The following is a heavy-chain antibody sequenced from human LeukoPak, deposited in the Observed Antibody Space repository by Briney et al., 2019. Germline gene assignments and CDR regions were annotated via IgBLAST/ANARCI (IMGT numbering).Heavy chain of an antibody. CDR2: IFPGGSDI. D-gene: IGHD4-17*01. V-gene: IGHV5-51*01. CDR1: GYTFTRHW. Sequence: GESLKISCKGSGYTFTRHWTGWVRQTPGKGLEWMGFIFPGGSDIRYSPSFQGQVTISADRSITTAYLQWSSLKASDTAIYYCVMYGDYVDIFDYWGQRTLVTVSS. J-gene: IGHJ4*02. CDR3: VMYGDYVDIFDY.